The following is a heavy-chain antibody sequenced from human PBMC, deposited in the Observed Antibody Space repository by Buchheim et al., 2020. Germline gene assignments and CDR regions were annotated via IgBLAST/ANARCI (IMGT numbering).Heavy chain of an antibody. CDR1: GLTFSSYG. Sequence: QVQLVESGGGVVQPGRSLRLSCAASGLTFSSYGMHWVRQAPGKGLEWVAVISYDGSNKYYADSVKGRFTISRDNSKNTLYLQMNSLRAEDTAVYYCARATGGSSSWHYYYYYYGMDVWGQGTT. J-gene: IGHJ6*02. D-gene: IGHD6-13*01. CDR3: ARATGGSSSWHYYYYYYGMDV. CDR2: ISYDGSNK. V-gene: IGHV3-30*03.